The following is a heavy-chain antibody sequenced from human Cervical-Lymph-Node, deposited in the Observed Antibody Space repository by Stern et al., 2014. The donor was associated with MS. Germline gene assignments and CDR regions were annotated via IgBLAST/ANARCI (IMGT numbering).Heavy chain of an antibody. CDR2: IGSGGAAI. J-gene: IGHJ4*02. D-gene: IGHD3-16*01. CDR1: GSNLTDYY. CDR3: STFVFY. V-gene: IGHV3-11*01. Sequence: VQLVQSGGGLVKPGGSLRLSCRASGSNLTDYYINWIRQAPGKGLEWISYIGSGGAAIFYADSVKGRFTISRDNTKNSVYLEMNSLRVDDTATYYCSTFVFYWGQGTLVTVSS.